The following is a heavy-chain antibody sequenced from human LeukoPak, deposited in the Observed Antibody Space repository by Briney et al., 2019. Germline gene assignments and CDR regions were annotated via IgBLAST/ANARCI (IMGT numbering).Heavy chain of an antibody. CDR3: TTDLLHRKGFPDQLLDWFDP. CDR2: IKSKTGGGTT. J-gene: IGHJ5*02. V-gene: IGHV3-15*01. D-gene: IGHD2-15*01. CDR1: GFTFSNAW. Sequence: GGSLRLSCAASGFTFSNAWMSWVRQAPGKRLEWVGRIKSKTGGGTTDYAAPVKGRFTISRDDSKNTPYLQMNSLKTEDTAVYYCTTDLLHRKGFPDQLLDWFDPWGQGTLVTVSS.